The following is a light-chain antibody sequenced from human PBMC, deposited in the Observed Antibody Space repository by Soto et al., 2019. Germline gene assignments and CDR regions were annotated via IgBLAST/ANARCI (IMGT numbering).Light chain of an antibody. Sequence: DIQMTQSPSTLSASVGDRVTITCRASQSIGGWLAWYQQRPGKAPRLLIYDASSVESGVPSRFSGSRSGTKFTLAISSLQPEDFATYYCQHYHSYPYTFGQGTKLDIK. CDR2: DAS. CDR3: QHYHSYPYT. J-gene: IGKJ2*01. V-gene: IGKV1-5*01. CDR1: QSIGGW.